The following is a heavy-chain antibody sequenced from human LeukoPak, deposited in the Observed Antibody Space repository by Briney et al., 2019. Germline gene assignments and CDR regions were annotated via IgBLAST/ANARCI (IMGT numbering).Heavy chain of an antibody. V-gene: IGHV4-59*05. CDR1: GGSISSYY. J-gene: IGHJ4*02. CDR3: ARQSWSSWVYFDY. D-gene: IGHD6-13*01. Sequence: SETLSLTCTVSGGSISSYYWSWIRHPPGKGLEWIGSIYYSGSTYYNPSLKSRVTISVDTSKNQFSLKLSSVTAADTAVYYCARQSWSSWVYFDYWGQGTLVTVSS. CDR2: IYYSGST.